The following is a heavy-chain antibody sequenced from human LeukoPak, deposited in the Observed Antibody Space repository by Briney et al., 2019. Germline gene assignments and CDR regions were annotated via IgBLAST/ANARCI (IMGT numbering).Heavy chain of an antibody. Sequence: KPSETLSLTCAVYGGSFSGYYWGWIRQPPGKGLEWIGEINHSGSTNYNPSLKSRVTISVDTSKNQFSLKLSSVTAADTAVYYCARWGAGSRHFDLWGRGTLVTVSS. V-gene: IGHV4-34*01. CDR2: INHSGST. CDR1: GGSFSGYY. D-gene: IGHD6-19*01. CDR3: ARWGAGSRHFDL. J-gene: IGHJ2*01.